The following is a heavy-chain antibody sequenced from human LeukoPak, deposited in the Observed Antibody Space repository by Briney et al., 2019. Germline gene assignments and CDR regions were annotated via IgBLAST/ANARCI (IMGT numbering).Heavy chain of an antibody. V-gene: IGHV4-59*08. CDR3: ARNSSGGRKFDP. CDR1: GGSISSYY. CDR2: IYYSGST. D-gene: IGHD2-15*01. Sequence: SETLSLTCTVSGGSISSYYWSWIRQPPGKGLEWIGYIYYSGSTNYNPSLKSRVTISVDTSKNQFSLKLSSVTAADTAVYYCARNSSGGRKFDPWGQGTLVTVSS. J-gene: IGHJ5*02.